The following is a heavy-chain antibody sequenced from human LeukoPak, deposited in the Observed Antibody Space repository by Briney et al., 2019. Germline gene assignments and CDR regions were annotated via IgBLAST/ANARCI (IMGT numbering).Heavy chain of an antibody. Sequence: SETLSLTCAVSGGSISSSNWWSWVRPPPGKGLEWIGEIYHSGSTNYNPSLKSRVTISVDKSKNQFSLKLSSVTAADTAVYYCATRPYGSGSGDYWGQGTLVTVSS. J-gene: IGHJ4*02. D-gene: IGHD3-10*01. CDR2: IYHSGST. V-gene: IGHV4-4*02. CDR3: ATRPYGSGSGDY. CDR1: GGSISSSNW.